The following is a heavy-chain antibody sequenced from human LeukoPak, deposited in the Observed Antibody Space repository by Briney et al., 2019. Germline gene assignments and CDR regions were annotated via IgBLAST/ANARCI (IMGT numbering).Heavy chain of an antibody. D-gene: IGHD2-15*01. V-gene: IGHV3-13*01. J-gene: IGHJ6*02. CDR3: ARSWGGSSNYYRYYGMDV. Sequence: GGSLRLSCAASGFTFSSYDMHWVRQVPGKGLEWVSAIGTAGDTYYPDSVRGRFTISRENAKNSLYLHMNSLRAGDTAVYYCARSWGGSSNYYRYYGMDVWGQGTTVTVSS. CDR1: GFTFSSYD. CDR2: IGTAGDT.